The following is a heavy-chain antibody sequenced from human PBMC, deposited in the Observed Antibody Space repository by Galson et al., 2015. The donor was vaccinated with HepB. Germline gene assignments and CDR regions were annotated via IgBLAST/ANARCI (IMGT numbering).Heavy chain of an antibody. D-gene: IGHD4-17*01. CDR1: GFTFSSYA. CDR2: ISGSGGST. J-gene: IGHJ4*02. Sequence: SLRLSCAASGFTFSSYAMSWVRQAPGKGLEWVSAISGSGGSTYYADSVKGRFTISRDNSKNTLYLQMNSLRAEGTAVYYCAKDYVGDYGDPGWYWGQGTLVTVSS. V-gene: IGHV3-23*01. CDR3: AKDYVGDYGDPGWY.